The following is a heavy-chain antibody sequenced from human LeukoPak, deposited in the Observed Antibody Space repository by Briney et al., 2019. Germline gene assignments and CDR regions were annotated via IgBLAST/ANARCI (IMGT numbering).Heavy chain of an antibody. CDR2: IIPILGIA. V-gene: IGHV1-69*04. CDR1: GGTFSSYT. D-gene: IGHD6-25*01. J-gene: IGHJ5*02. CDR3: ARDQRGYNWFVP. Sequence: SVKVSCKASGGTFSSYTISWGRQAPGQGLVWMGRIIPILGIANYAQRFQGRVTFTADKSTSTAYMELSSLRSEDTAVDYCARDQRGYNWFVPWCQGTLVTVSS.